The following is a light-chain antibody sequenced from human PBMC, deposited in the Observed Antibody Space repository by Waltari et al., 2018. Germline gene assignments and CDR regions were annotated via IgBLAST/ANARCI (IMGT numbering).Light chain of an antibody. J-gene: IGLJ2*01. CDR3: ATWDDSLNGVV. Sequence: QSVLTQPPSASGTPGQGVTISCSGSRSNIGTNTVNWYQQLPGTAPKVLMYSNKRRPAGVPDRFSGSQSGTSASLAVSGLQSEDEGDYYCATWDDSLNGVVFGGGTKLTVL. V-gene: IGLV1-44*01. CDR1: RSNIGTNT. CDR2: SNK.